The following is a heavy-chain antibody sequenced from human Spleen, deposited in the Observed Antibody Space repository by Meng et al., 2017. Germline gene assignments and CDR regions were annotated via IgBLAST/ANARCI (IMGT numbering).Heavy chain of an antibody. Sequence: GESLKISCAASGFTLSGYWMTWVRQAPGKGLEWVGFIRSKAYGGTTQYAASVKGRFTISRDDSKSIAYLQMNSLKTEDTAVYYCTRAPDYYDSSSYGVYYFDYWGQGTLVTVSS. D-gene: IGHD3-22*01. J-gene: IGHJ4*02. CDR3: TRAPDYYDSSSYGVYYFDY. V-gene: IGHV3-49*04. CDR2: IRSKAYGGTT. CDR1: GFTLSGYW.